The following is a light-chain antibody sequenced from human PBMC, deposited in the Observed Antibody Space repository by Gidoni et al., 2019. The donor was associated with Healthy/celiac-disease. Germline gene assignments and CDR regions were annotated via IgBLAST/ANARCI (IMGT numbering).Light chain of an antibody. J-gene: IGKJ1*01. CDR1: QSVSSSY. Sequence: EIVLTQSPGTLSLSPGARATLSCRAIQSVSSSYVAWYQQKPGQAPRLLIYGASSSDTGIPDRFSGSGSGTDFTLTISSLDPEDSAVYYCQQYGSSPATFGQGTKVEI. CDR2: GAS. V-gene: IGKV3-20*01. CDR3: QQYGSSPAT.